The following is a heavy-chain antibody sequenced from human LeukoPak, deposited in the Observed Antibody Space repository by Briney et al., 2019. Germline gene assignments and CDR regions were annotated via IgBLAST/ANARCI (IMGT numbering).Heavy chain of an antibody. CDR2: MYFSGST. CDR3: ARDSALGYCSGGSCPLRGPDY. CDR1: GGSISSSSYY. Sequence: SETLSLTCIVSGGSISSSSYYWGWVRQPPGKGLEWIGSMYFSGSTYYNAALKIRLTISVDTSKNQFSLKLSSVTAADTAVYYCARDSALGYCSGGSCPLRGPDYWGQGTLVTVSS. J-gene: IGHJ4*02. V-gene: IGHV4-39*07. D-gene: IGHD2-15*01.